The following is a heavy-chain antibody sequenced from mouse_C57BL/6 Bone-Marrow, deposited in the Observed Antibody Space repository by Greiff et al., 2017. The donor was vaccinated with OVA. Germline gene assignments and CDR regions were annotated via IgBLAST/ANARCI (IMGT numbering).Heavy chain of an antibody. D-gene: IGHD2-4*01. CDR3: ARAYDYEGNWFAY. CDR1: GFTFSSYA. CDR2: ISDGGSYT. V-gene: IGHV5-4*01. Sequence: EVQLVESGGGLVKPGGSLKLSCAASGFTFSSYAMSWVRQTPEQRLEWVATISDGGSYTYYPDNVKGRFTISRDNAKNNLYLQMSHLKSEDTAMYYCARAYDYEGNWFAYWGQGTLVTVSA. J-gene: IGHJ3*01.